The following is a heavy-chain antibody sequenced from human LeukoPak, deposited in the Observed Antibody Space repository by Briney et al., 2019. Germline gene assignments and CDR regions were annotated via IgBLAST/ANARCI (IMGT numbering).Heavy chain of an antibody. V-gene: IGHV3-48*01. Sequence: PGGSLRLSCAASGFTLSSYSMNWVRQAPGKGLEWVSYISSSSSTIYYAHSVKGRFTISRDNAKNSLYLQMNSLRAEDTAVYYCARDGLQLWLRSEYYYYMDVWGKGTTVTVSS. CDR1: GFTLSSYS. J-gene: IGHJ6*03. D-gene: IGHD5-18*01. CDR2: ISSSSSTI. CDR3: ARDGLQLWLRSEYYYYMDV.